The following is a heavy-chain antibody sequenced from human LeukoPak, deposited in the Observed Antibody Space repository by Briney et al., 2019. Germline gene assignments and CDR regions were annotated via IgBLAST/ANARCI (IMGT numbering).Heavy chain of an antibody. D-gene: IGHD2-2*01. V-gene: IGHV3-11*04. CDR2: ISSSGSTI. CDR3: ASPATPRPAAIEIYYYYMDV. Sequence: PGGSLRLSCAASGFTFSDYYMSWIRQAPGKGLEWVSYISSSGSTIYYADSVKGRFTISRDNAKNSLYLQMNSLRAEDTAVYYCASPATPRPAAIEIYYYYMDVWGKGTTVTVSS. CDR1: GFTFSDYY. J-gene: IGHJ6*03.